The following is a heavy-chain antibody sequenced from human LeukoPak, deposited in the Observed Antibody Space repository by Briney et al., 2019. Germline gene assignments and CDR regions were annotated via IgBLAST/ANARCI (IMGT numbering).Heavy chain of an antibody. CDR3: AREVEDFWSGYYIGMVDY. CDR1: GGSISSYY. Sequence: SETLSLTCTVSGGSISSYYWSWIRQPAGKVLEWIGRIYTSGSTNYNPSLKSRVTMSVDTSKNQFSLKLSSVTAADTAVYYCAREVEDFWSGYYIGMVDYWGQGTLVTVSS. D-gene: IGHD3-3*01. CDR2: IYTSGST. V-gene: IGHV4-4*07. J-gene: IGHJ4*02.